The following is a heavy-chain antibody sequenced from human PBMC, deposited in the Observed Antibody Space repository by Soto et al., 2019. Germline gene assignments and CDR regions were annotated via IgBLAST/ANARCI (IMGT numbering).Heavy chain of an antibody. CDR3: ARDRRASSPTGYYYYGMDV. CDR1: GFTFSSYS. J-gene: IGHJ6*02. D-gene: IGHD6-13*01. Sequence: GGSLRLSCAASGFTFSSYSMNWVRQAPGKGLEWVSSISSSSSYIYYADSVKGRFTISRDNAKNSLYLQMNSLRAEDTAVYYCARDRRASSPTGYYYYGMDVWGQGTTVTVSS. V-gene: IGHV3-21*01. CDR2: ISSSSSYI.